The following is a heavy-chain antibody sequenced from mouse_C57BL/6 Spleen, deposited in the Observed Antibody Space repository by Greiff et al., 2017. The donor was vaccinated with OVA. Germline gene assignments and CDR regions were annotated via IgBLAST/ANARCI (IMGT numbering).Heavy chain of an antibody. CDR1: GYTFTSYG. CDR2: IYPRSGNT. Sequence: VQLQQSGAELARPGASVKLSCKASGYTFTSYGISWVKQRTGQGLEWIGEIYPRSGNTYYNEKFKGKATLTADKSSSTAYMELRSLTSEDSAVYFCARRDDYDGAMDDWGQRTSVTVAS. J-gene: IGHJ4*01. V-gene: IGHV1-81*01. CDR3: ARRDDYDGAMDD. D-gene: IGHD2-4*01.